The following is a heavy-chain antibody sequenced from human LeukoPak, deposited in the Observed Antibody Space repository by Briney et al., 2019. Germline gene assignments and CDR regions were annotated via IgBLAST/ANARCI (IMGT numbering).Heavy chain of an antibody. V-gene: IGHV4-39*01. Sequence: SETLSLTCTVSGGSISSGTYYWVWIRQSPGRGLEWIGSFYYSGSTYYNPSLESRVTISVDTSKNHFSLKLSSVTAADTAVYYCASPPYYDILTGYFRTEDYWGQGTLVTVSS. CDR3: ASPPYYDILTGYFRTEDY. CDR2: FYYSGST. CDR1: GGSISSGTYY. J-gene: IGHJ4*02. D-gene: IGHD3-9*01.